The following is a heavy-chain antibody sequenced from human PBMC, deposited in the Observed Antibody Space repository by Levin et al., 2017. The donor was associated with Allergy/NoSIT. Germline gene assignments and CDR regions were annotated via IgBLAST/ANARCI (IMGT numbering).Heavy chain of an antibody. Sequence: SETLSLTCTVSGGSISRYFWSWIRQPPGKGLEWIGYIYYSGTTNYNPSLKSRVTMSVDTSKNQISLKLSSVTAADAAVYYCARDRRIEAGGGGYYYYGMDVWGQGTTVTVSS. CDR3: ARDRRIEAGGGGYYYYGMDV. CDR2: IYYSGTT. J-gene: IGHJ6*02. D-gene: IGHD6-13*01. V-gene: IGHV4-59*01. CDR1: GGSISRYF.